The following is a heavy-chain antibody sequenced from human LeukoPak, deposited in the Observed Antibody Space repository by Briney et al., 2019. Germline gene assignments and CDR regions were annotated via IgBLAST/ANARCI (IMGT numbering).Heavy chain of an antibody. CDR3: ARGRCVGSTNCYYFDS. CDR2: MNPNRGNT. D-gene: IGHD2-2*01. V-gene: IGHV1-8*01. CDR1: GYTFTTYD. Sequence: ASVKVSCKASGYTFTTYDINWVRQATGQGLEWMGWMNPNRGNTGYAQKFQGRVTITRDTSASTAYMELSSLRSEDTAVYYCARGRCVGSTNCYYFDSWGQGTLVTVSS. J-gene: IGHJ4*02.